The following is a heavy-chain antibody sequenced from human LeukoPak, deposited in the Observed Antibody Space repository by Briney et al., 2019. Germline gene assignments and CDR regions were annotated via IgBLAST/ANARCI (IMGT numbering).Heavy chain of an antibody. V-gene: IGHV4-59*01. J-gene: IGHJ5*02. CDR3: ARVWVVGTVVTPQEWFDP. CDR1: GGSISSYY. Sequence: SETLSLTCTVSGGSISSYYWCWIRQPPGKGLEWIGYIYYSGSTNYNPSLKSRVTISVDTSKNQFSLKPSSVTAADTAVYYCARVWVVGTVVTPQEWFDPWGQGTLVTVSS. CDR2: IYYSGST. D-gene: IGHD4-23*01.